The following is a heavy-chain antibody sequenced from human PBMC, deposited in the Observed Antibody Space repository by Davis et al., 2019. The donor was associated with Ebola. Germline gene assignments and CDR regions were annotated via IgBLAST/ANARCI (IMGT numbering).Heavy chain of an antibody. Sequence: PGGSLRLSCTASGFTFGDYAMSWVRQAPGKGLEWVGFIRSKAYGGTTEYAASVKGRFTISRDDSKSIAYLQMNSLKTEDTAVYYCTRDKKSGYGGNSRWTMFFDYWGQGTLVTVSS. CDR2: IRSKAYGGTT. CDR1: GFTFGDYA. D-gene: IGHD4-23*01. V-gene: IGHV3-49*04. CDR3: TRDKKSGYGGNSRWTMFFDY. J-gene: IGHJ4*02.